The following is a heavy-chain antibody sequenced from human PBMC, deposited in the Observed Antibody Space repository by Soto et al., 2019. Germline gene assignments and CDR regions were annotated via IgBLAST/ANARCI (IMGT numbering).Heavy chain of an antibody. CDR3: ATNKGYSGYEGPDY. CDR1: GFTFSDDY. J-gene: IGHJ4*02. Sequence: QVPLVESGGGLVKPGGSLRLSCAASGFTFSDDYMNWIRQAPGKGLEWISYISSSGSYTNYADSVKGRFTISRDNAKNSLYLQMNGLRAEDTAVYYCATNKGYSGYEGPDYWGQGTLVTVSS. D-gene: IGHD5-12*01. V-gene: IGHV3-11*05. CDR2: ISSSGSYT.